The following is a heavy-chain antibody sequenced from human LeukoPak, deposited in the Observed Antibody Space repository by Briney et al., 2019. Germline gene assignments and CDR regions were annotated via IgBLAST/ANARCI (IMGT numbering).Heavy chain of an antibody. D-gene: IGHD5-12*01. CDR1: GGSISSYY. J-gene: IGHJ2*01. Sequence: PSETLSLTCTVSGGSISSYYWSWIRQPPGKGLGWIGYIYYSGSTNYNPSLKSRVTISVDTSKNQFSLKLSSVTAADTAVYYCARHEGGYTWYLGLWGRGTLVTVSS. V-gene: IGHV4-59*08. CDR2: IYYSGST. CDR3: ARHEGGYTWYLGL.